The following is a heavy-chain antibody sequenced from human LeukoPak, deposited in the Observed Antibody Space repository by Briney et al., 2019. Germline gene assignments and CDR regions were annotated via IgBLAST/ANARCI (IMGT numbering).Heavy chain of an antibody. V-gene: IGHV3-23*01. J-gene: IGHJ4*02. D-gene: IGHD3-10*01. CDR1: GFTFSSYG. CDR2: ISGSGGST. Sequence: GGTLRLSCAASGFTFSSYGMSWVRQAPGKGLEWVSAISGSGGSTYYADSVKGRFTISRDNSKNTLYLQMNSLRAEDTAVYYCAKDHGSLGSGLNWGQGTLVTVSS. CDR3: AKDHGSLGSGLN.